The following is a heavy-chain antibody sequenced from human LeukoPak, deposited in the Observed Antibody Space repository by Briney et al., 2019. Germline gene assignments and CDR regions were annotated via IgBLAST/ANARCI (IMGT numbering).Heavy chain of an antibody. J-gene: IGHJ4*02. CDR1: GYTFTGYY. Sequence: ASVKVSCNASGYTFTGYYMHWVRQAPGQGPEWMGWISTYNGNTKYAQKFQGRVTMTTDTSTSTAYMELRSLRSDDTAVYYCARDEDYGISVNVDYWGQGTLVTVSS. V-gene: IGHV1-18*04. CDR3: ARDEDYGISVNVDY. CDR2: ISTYNGNT. D-gene: IGHD4-17*01.